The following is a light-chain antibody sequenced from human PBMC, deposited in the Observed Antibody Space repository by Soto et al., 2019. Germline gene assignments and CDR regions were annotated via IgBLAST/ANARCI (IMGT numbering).Light chain of an antibody. CDR3: QQCYSTPFT. V-gene: IGKV1-39*01. CDR1: QSISSY. CDR2: AAC. Sequence: DIQMPQSPSSLSASVGDRVTITCRASQSISSYLNWYQQKPGKAPKLLIYAACSLQSWVPSRFSVSGSGTDFSVAISSLQPEDFASYYCQQCYSTPFTVGLGAKVDI. J-gene: IGKJ3*01.